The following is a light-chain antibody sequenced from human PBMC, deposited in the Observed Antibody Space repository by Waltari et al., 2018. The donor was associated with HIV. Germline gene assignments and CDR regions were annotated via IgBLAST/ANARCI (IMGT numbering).Light chain of an antibody. Sequence: QSALTQPASVSGSPGQSITISCTGTDTDHYDVSWYQHRPGEAPKVIIFGVVNRPSGVAKRVSGSRSGNTASLTISGLLAEDEADYFCTSYISSAIPVFGGGTKVTVL. V-gene: IGLV2-14*01. CDR3: TSYISSAIPV. CDR1: DTDHYD. CDR2: GVV. J-gene: IGLJ2*01.